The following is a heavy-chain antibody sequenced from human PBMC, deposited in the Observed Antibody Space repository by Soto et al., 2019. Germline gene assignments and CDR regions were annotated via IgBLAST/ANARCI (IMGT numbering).Heavy chain of an antibody. CDR3: AKELYSGSYSD. D-gene: IGHD1-26*01. CDR1: GDSFTNFY. J-gene: IGHJ4*02. Sequence: SETLSLTCTVSGDSFTNFYWNWIRQPPGKGLEWVGHIYYTGSANHNPSLKSRVSLSIDTSKNQISLKLSSVTAADTAVYYCAKELYSGSYSDWGQGTLDTVS. V-gene: IGHV4-59*01. CDR2: IYYTGSA.